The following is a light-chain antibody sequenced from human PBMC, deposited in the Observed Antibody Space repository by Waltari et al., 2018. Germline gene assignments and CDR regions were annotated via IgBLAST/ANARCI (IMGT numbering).Light chain of an antibody. V-gene: IGLV2-14*01. CDR3: SSYTSSSTSYV. Sequence: QSALTQPASVSGSPGQSITISCTGTSSDVGGYNYVSWYQQHPGKAPKLMIDEVSNRPSGVSNRFSGSQAGNTASLTISGLQAEDEADYYCSSYTSSSTSYVFGTGTKVTVL. CDR2: EVS. CDR1: SSDVGGYNY. J-gene: IGLJ1*01.